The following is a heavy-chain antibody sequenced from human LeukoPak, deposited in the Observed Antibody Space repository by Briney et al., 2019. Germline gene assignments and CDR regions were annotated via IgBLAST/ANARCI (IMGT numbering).Heavy chain of an antibody. Sequence: GGPLRLSCAASGFTFSRYGMHWVRQAPGKGLEWVAVISYDGSNKYYADSVKGRFTISRDNSKNTLYLQMNSLRAEDTAVYYCAKDGDSSGWYYFDYWGQGTLVTVSS. J-gene: IGHJ4*02. V-gene: IGHV3-30*18. CDR3: AKDGDSSGWYYFDY. CDR2: ISYDGSNK. D-gene: IGHD6-19*01. CDR1: GFTFSRYG.